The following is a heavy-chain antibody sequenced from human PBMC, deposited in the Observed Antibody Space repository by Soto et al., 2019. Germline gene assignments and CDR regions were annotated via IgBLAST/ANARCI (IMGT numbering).Heavy chain of an antibody. CDR2: VSDSGISI. CDR3: AKVSSSWYAGFFDL. CDR1: GFTFSSHA. J-gene: IGHJ4*02. V-gene: IGHV3-23*01. D-gene: IGHD6-13*01. Sequence: EVQLLESGGGLVQPGGSLRLSCTASGFTFSSHAMTWVRQAPGKGLEWVSGVSDSGISIYYADSVKDRLTIFRDNSKNTLDLQIHTLRAEDTAVYYCAKVSSSWYAGFFDLWGKGTLVTVSS.